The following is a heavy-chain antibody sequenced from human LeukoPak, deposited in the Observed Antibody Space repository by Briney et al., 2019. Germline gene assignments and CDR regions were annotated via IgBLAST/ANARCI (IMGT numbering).Heavy chain of an antibody. CDR1: GYTFSTYA. J-gene: IGHJ1*01. CDR3: ARGRNAAYSNSWPPEYFQH. CDR2: INAGNGNT. Sequence: ASVEVSCKASGYTFSTYAIHWVRQAPGQRLEWMGWINAGNGNTKYSQKFQGRVTITRDTSASTAYMELSSLTSEDTAVYFCARGRNAAYSNSWPPEYFQHWGQGTLVIVSS. V-gene: IGHV1-3*01. D-gene: IGHD6-13*01.